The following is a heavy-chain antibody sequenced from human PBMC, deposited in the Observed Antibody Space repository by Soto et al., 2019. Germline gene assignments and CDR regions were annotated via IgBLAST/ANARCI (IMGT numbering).Heavy chain of an antibody. V-gene: IGHV1-8*01. D-gene: IGHD3-3*01. CDR2: MNPNSGNT. CDR1: GYTFTSYD. CDR3: ARSHYDFWSGYFDFDY. J-gene: IGHJ4*02. Sequence: ASVKVSCKASGYTFTSYDINWVRQATGQGLEWMGWMNPNSGNTGYAQKFQGRVTMTRNTSISTAYMELSSLRSGDTAVYYCARSHYDFWSGYFDFDYWGQGTLVTVSS.